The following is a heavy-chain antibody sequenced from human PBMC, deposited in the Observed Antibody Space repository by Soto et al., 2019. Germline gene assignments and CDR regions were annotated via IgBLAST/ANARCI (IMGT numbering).Heavy chain of an antibody. CDR1: GGSISSYY. J-gene: IGHJ5*02. CDR3: ARGARIAAAGVWFDP. V-gene: IGHV4-59*01. CDR2: IYYSGST. Sequence: SETLSLTCTVSGGSISSYYWSWIRQPPGKGLEWIGYIYYSGSTNYNPSLKSRVTISVDTSKNRFSLKLSSVTAADTAAYYCARGARIAAAGVWFDPWGQGTLVTVSS. D-gene: IGHD6-13*01.